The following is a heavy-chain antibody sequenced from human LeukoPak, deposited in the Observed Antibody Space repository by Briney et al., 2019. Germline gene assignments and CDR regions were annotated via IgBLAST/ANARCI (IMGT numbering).Heavy chain of an antibody. J-gene: IGHJ4*02. V-gene: IGHV3-21*01. CDR1: GFTFSSYS. CDR3: ARDSYYYDSSGFHTKSPLDY. D-gene: IGHD3-22*01. Sequence: PGGSLRLSCAASGFTFSSYSMNWVRQAPGKGLEWVSSISSSSYIYYADSVKGRFTISRDNAKNSLYLQMNSLRAEDTAVYYCARDSYYYDSSGFHTKSPLDYWGQGTLVTVSS. CDR2: ISSSSYI.